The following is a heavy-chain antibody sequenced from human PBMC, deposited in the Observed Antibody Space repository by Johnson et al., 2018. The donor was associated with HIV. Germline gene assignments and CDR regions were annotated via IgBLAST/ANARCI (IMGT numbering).Heavy chain of an antibody. CDR3: ARAGGSSLAFDI. Sequence: EVQLVESGGGLVQPGGSLRLSCAASGFTFSSYAMHWVRQAPGTGLEYVSAISSNGGSTYYANSVKGRFTISRDNSKNTLYLQMGSLRAEDMAVYYCARAGGSSLAFDIWGQGTMVTVSS. J-gene: IGHJ3*02. V-gene: IGHV3-64*01. D-gene: IGHD6-6*01. CDR2: ISSNGGST. CDR1: GFTFSSYA.